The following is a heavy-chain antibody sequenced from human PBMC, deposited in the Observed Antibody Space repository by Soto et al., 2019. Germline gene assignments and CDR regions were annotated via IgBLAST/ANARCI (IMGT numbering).Heavy chain of an antibody. D-gene: IGHD3-10*01. CDR2: ISGSGGST. V-gene: IGHV3-23*01. CDR3: AKDEEEDVSGSYYTPTCYYYYGMDV. Sequence: GGSLRLSCAASGFTFSSYAMSWVRQAPGKGLEWVSAISGSGGSTYYADSVKGRFTISRDNSKNTLYLQMNSLRAEDTAVYYCAKDEEEDVSGSYYTPTCYYYYGMDVWGQGTTVTVSS. J-gene: IGHJ6*02. CDR1: GFTFSSYA.